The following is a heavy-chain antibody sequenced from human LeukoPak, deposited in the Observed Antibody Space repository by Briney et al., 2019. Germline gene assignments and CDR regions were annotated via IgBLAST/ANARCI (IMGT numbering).Heavy chain of an antibody. CDR1: GYSISSGYY. CDR3: ARIGYFSSSWYGDFYFDY. Sequence: SETLSLTCTVSGYSISSGYYWGWIRRHPGKGLEGIGSIYHSGSTYYNPSLQSRVTISVDTSKNQFSLKLSSLTAADTGVYYCARIGYFSSSWYGDFYFDYWGQGTLVTVSS. J-gene: IGHJ4*02. V-gene: IGHV4-38-2*02. CDR2: IYHSGST. D-gene: IGHD6-13*01.